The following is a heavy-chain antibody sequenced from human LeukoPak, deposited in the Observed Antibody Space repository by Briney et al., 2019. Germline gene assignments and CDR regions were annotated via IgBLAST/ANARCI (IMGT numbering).Heavy chain of an antibody. Sequence: ASVKVSCKASGYTFTSYAMNWVRQAPGQGLEWMGWINTNTGNPTYAQGFTGRFVFSLDTSVSTAYLQISSLKAEDTAVYYYARDRDYYDSSGYYNWFDPWGQGTLVTVSS. J-gene: IGHJ5*02. D-gene: IGHD3-22*01. CDR1: GYTFTSYA. CDR3: ARDRDYYDSSGYYNWFDP. V-gene: IGHV7-4-1*02. CDR2: INTNTGNP.